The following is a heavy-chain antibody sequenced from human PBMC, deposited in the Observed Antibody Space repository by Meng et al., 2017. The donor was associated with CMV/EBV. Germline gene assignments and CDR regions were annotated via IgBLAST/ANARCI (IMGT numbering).Heavy chain of an antibody. CDR1: GFTFSYYS. CDR2: ISSSSSTR. J-gene: IGHJ6*02. D-gene: IGHD3-3*01. Sequence: ASLKISCAASGFTFSYYSMNWVRQAAGEGLERVSYISSSSSTRYYAESVKGRFTISSDNAKKSMYLQMNSLRAEDTAVYYCARMASGCQQRFCGMDVWGQGTTVTVSS. CDR3: ARMASGCQQRFCGMDV. V-gene: IGHV3-48*04.